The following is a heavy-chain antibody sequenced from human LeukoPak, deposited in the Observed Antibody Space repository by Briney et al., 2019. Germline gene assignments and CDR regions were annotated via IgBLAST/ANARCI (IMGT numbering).Heavy chain of an antibody. CDR1: GFPFSRYS. J-gene: IGHJ6*04. D-gene: IGHD3-10*02. CDR2: IGSGGTTI. CDR3: AELGITMIGGV. V-gene: IGHV3-48*01. Sequence: GGSLRLSCAASGFPFSRYSMNWVRQAPGKGLEWVSYIGSGGTTIYYADSVKGRFTISRDNAKNSLYLQMNGLRAEDTAVYYCAELGITMIGGVWGKGTTVTISS.